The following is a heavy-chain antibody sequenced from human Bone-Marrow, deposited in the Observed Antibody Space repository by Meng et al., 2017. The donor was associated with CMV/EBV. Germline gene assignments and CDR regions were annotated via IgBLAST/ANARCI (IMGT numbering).Heavy chain of an antibody. CDR1: GFTFSSYA. CDR3: ARKVGAAFDI. V-gene: IGHV3-23*01. D-gene: IGHD1-26*01. CDR2: ISGSGGST. Sequence: LSLTCAASGFTFSSYAMSWVRQAPGKGLEWVSAISGSGGSTYYADSVKGRFTISRDNSKNTLYLQMNSLRAEDTAVYYCARKVGAAFDIWGQGTMVTVSS. J-gene: IGHJ3*02.